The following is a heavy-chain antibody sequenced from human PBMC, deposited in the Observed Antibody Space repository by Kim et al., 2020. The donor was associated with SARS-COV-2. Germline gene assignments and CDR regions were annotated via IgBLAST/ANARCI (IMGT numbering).Heavy chain of an antibody. CDR3: ARAGSATPRPYGMDV. J-gene: IGHJ6*02. CDR2: IYHSGST. CDR1: GGSISSGGYS. D-gene: IGHD3-10*01. V-gene: IGHV4-30-2*01. Sequence: SETLSLTCAVSGGSISSGGYSWSWIRQPPGKGLEWIGYIYHSGSTYYNPSLKSRVTISVDRSKNQFSLKLSSVTAADTAVYYCARAGSATPRPYGMDVWGQGTTVTVSS.